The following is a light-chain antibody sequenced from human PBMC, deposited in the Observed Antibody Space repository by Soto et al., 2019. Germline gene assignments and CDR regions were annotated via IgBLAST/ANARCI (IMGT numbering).Light chain of an antibody. V-gene: IGKV3-15*01. J-gene: IGKJ5*01. Sequence: EIVMTQSPATLSVSPGERATLSCRASQSVSKSLAWYQQKPCQAPRLLIYSASTRATGIPARFSGSGSETEFTLTISSLQSEDFAVYYCQQYNNWPPITFGQGTRLEIK. CDR3: QQYNNWPPIT. CDR1: QSVSKS. CDR2: SAS.